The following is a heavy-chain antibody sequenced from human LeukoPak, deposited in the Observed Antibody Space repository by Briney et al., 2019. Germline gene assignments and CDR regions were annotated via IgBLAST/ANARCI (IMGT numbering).Heavy chain of an antibody. CDR1: GFTFSSYE. J-gene: IGHJ4*02. Sequence: GGSLRLSCAASGFTFSSYEMNWVRQAPGKGLEWVSYISSSGSTIYYADSVKGRFTISRDNAKNSLYLQMNSLRAEDTAVYYCAREKDTALAVDYWGQGTLVIVSS. D-gene: IGHD5-18*01. CDR2: ISSSGSTI. CDR3: AREKDTALAVDY. V-gene: IGHV3-48*03.